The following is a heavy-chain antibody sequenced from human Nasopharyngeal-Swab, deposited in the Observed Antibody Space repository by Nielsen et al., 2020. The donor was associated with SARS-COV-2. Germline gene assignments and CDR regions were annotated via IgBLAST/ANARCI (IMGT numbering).Heavy chain of an antibody. CDR3: ARDTTGTTKFDY. J-gene: IGHJ4*02. CDR2: INPSGGST. V-gene: IGHV1-46*01. D-gene: IGHD1-1*01. Sequence: ASVKVSCKASGYTFTSYYMHWVRQAPGQGLEWMGIINPSGGSTSYAQKFQGRVTMTRDTSTSTVYMELSSLRSEDPAVYYCARDTTGTTKFDYWGQGTLVTVSS. CDR1: GYTFTSYY.